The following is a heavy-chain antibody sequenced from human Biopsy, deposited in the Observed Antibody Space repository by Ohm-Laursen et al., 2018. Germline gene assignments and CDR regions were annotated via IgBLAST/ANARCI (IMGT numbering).Heavy chain of an antibody. CDR1: SGSISGNY. J-gene: IGHJ4*02. CDR2: INHTGST. CDR3: ARARAYSDFWGGPKDY. Sequence: GTLSLTCAVSSGSISGNYWGWIRQPPGQGLEWMGEINHTGSTKYNPSLMSRVTISIDTSNSQFSLKLTFVTAADTAVYFCARARAYSDFWGGPKDYWGQGILVTVSS. D-gene: IGHD3-3*01. V-gene: IGHV4-34*01.